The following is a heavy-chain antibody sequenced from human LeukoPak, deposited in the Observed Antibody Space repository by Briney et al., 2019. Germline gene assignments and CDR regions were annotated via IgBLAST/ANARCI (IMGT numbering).Heavy chain of an antibody. J-gene: IGHJ4*02. CDR1: GYSFTSYW. V-gene: IGHV5-51*01. CDR3: AKTPSGSGFQYYFDY. CDR2: IYPGDSDT. Sequence: GESLKISCKGSGYSFTSYWIGRVRQMPGKGLEWMGIIYPGDSDTRYSPSFQGQVTISADKSINTAYLQWSSLKASDTAIYYCAKTPSGSGFQYYFDYWGQGTLVTVSS. D-gene: IGHD6-19*01.